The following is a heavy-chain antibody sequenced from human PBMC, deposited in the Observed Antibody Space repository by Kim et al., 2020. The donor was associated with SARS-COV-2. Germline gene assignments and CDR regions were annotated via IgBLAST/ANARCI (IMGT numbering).Heavy chain of an antibody. CDR3: AKTLRATGCFDY. Sequence: GGSLRLSCVASGFTFSKYGMSWVRQAPGKGLEWVSTISPGGGTKYYADSVKGRFTISRDNARNSLYLQIYSLRAEDTALYYCAKTLRATGCFDYWGQGTLVTVSS. J-gene: IGHJ4*02. V-gene: IGHV3-23*01. D-gene: IGHD5-12*01. CDR1: GFTFSKYG. CDR2: ISPGGGTK.